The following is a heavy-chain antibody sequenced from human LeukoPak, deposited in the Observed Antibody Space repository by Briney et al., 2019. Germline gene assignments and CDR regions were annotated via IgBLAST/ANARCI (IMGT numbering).Heavy chain of an antibody. J-gene: IGHJ4*02. D-gene: IGHD3-22*01. CDR1: GYTFSSYD. CDR3: ARAHNYDGRDYYYAFSDY. V-gene: IGHV3-20*04. CDR2: VNWSGSST. Sequence: GRSLRLSCAASGYTFSSYDMSWVRQAPGRGLEWVSGVNWSGSSTNYADSVKGRFTISRDSATNSLYLQMNSLRAEDTALYYCARAHNYDGRDYYYAFSDYWGQGTLVTVSS.